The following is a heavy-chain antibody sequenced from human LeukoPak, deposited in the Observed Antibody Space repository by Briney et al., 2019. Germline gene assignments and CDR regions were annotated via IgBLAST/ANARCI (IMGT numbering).Heavy chain of an antibody. J-gene: IGHJ4*02. D-gene: IGHD7-27*01. Sequence: GGSLRLSCAASGFTFSNFGMHWVRQAPGKGLEWVAFIQDDGSREWYADSVKGRFTISRDSSKNTLFLQMNSLRTEDTAVYYCARDKPGDFDYWGQGTLVTVSS. CDR2: IQDDGSRE. CDR1: GFTFSNFG. CDR3: ARDKPGDFDY. V-gene: IGHV3-30*02.